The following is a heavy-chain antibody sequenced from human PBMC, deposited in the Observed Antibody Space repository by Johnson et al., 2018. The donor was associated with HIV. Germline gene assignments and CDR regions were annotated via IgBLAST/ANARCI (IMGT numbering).Heavy chain of an antibody. D-gene: IGHD4-17*01. J-gene: IGHJ3*02. V-gene: IGHV3-13*01. CDR3: ARGPTYYADPFAFDI. Sequence: VQLVESGGGVVQPGRSLRLSCAASGFTFSSYDMHWVRQATGKGLEWVSAIGTAGDTYYPGSVKGRFTISRDNAKNSLYLQMNSLRAEDTAVYYCARGPTYYADPFAFDIWGQGTMVTVSS. CDR1: GFTFSSYD. CDR2: IGTAGDT.